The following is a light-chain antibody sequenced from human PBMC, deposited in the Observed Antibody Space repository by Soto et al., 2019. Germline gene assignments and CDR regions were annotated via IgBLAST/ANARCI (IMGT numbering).Light chain of an antibody. CDR2: DVS. J-gene: IGLJ2*01. Sequence: QSVLTQPRSVSGSPGQSVTISCTGTSSDVGGYNYVSWYQQHPGKAPKLMIYDVSKRPSGVADRFSGSKSGNPASLTISGLQAEDEADYYCCSYAGSDVVFGGGTKVTVL. CDR3: CSYAGSDVV. CDR1: SSDVGGYNY. V-gene: IGLV2-11*01.